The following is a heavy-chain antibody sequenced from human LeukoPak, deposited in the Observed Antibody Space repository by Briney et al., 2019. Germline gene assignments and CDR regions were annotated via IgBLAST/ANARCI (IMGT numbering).Heavy chain of an antibody. Sequence: PGWSLRLSCAASGFTFSSYSMNWVRQAPGKGLEWVSSISSSSSYIYYADSVKGRFTISRDNAKNSLYLQMNSLRAEDTAVYYCARDLWKSVGSFGYYYGMDVWGQGTTVTVSS. V-gene: IGHV3-21*01. D-gene: IGHD5-18*01. J-gene: IGHJ6*02. CDR2: ISSSSSYI. CDR3: ARDLWKSVGSFGYYYGMDV. CDR1: GFTFSSYS.